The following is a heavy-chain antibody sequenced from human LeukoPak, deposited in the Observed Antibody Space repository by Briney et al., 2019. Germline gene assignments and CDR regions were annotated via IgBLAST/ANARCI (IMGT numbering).Heavy chain of an antibody. J-gene: IGHJ3*02. V-gene: IGHV1-46*01. D-gene: IGHD7-27*01. CDR1: GGTFSSYA. Sequence: ASVKVSCKASGGTFSSYAISWVRQATGQGLEWMGIINPSGGSTTYTQKFQGRVTMTRDTSTSTVYMKLSSLRSEDTAVYYCAGGMLTGNVGYAFDIWGQGTMVTVSS. CDR2: INPSGGST. CDR3: AGGMLTGNVGYAFDI.